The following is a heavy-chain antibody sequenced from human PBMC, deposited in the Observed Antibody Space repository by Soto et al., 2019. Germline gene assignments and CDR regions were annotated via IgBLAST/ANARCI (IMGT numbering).Heavy chain of an antibody. D-gene: IGHD2-15*01. J-gene: IGHJ5*02. CDR3: AHNIVVVVAATSCVPEHNWFDP. CDR2: IYWDDDK. Sequence: QITLKESGPTLVKPTQTLTLTCTFSGFSLSTSGVGVGWIRQPPGKALEWLALIYWDDDKRYSPSLKRRLTITKDTANNQVFLTMTNMDPSDTATDYCAHNIVVVVAATSCVPEHNWFDPWGQGPLVTVSS. V-gene: IGHV2-5*02. CDR1: GFSLSTSGVG.